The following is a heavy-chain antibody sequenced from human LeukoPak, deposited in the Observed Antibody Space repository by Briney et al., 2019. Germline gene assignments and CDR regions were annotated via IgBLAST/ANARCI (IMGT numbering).Heavy chain of an antibody. CDR1: GGSFSGYY. V-gene: IGHV4-34*01. J-gene: IGHJ4*02. CDR3: ARDAEAYCSGGSCSAEDY. D-gene: IGHD2-15*01. Sequence: SETLSLTCAVYGGSFSGYYWSWIRQPPGKGLEWIGEINHSGSTNYNPSLKSRVTISVDTSKNQFSLKLSSVTAADTAVYYCARDAEAYCSGGSCSAEDYWGQGTLVTVSS. CDR2: INHSGST.